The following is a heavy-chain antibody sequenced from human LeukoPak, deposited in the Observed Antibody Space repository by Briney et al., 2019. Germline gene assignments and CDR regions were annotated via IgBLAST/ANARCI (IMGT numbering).Heavy chain of an antibody. CDR1: GFKFDDYG. CDR2: INWNGAWT. CDR3: AGYYYDSSRGFDL. D-gene: IGHD3-22*01. J-gene: IGHJ5*02. V-gene: IGHV3-20*04. Sequence: PGGSLRLSCAASGFKFDDYGMSWVRQAPGKGLEWVCDINWNGAWTGYADSVKGRFTISRDNAKNSLYLQMNSLRAEDMALYYCAGYYYDSSRGFDLWGQGTLVTVS.